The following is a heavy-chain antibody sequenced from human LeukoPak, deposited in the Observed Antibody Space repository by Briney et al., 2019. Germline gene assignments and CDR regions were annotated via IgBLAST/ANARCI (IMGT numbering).Heavy chain of an antibody. J-gene: IGHJ5*02. CDR2: IYYSGST. CDR1: GGSISSYY. D-gene: IGHD3-3*01. Sequence: SETLSLTCTVSGGSISSYYWRWIRQPPGKGLEWIGYIYYSGSTNYNPSLKSRVTISVDTSKNQFSLKLSSVTAADTAVYYCARHTYYDFWSGYYVWFDPWGQGTLVTVSS. V-gene: IGHV4-59*08. CDR3: ARHTYYDFWSGYYVWFDP.